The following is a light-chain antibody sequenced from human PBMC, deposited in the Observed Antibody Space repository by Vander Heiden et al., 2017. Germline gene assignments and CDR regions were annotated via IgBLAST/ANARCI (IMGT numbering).Light chain of an antibody. Sequence: EIVWTQSPATLSLSAGTTASLSCSASQTVSCYLAWYQQTPGQAPRLLIYDASNRATGIPARFSGSGSGTDFTLTISSLAPEDFAVYYCQHRSNCQIPFGQGTQLDIK. CDR1: QTVSCY. CDR3: QHRSNCQIP. J-gene: IGKJ5*01. CDR2: DAS. V-gene: IGKV3-11*01.